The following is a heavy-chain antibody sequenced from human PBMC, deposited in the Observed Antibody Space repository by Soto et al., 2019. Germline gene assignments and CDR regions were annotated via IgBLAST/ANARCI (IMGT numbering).Heavy chain of an antibody. J-gene: IGHJ6*02. CDR3: ASLYGSGSYFGYYYGMDV. CDR2: ISSSGSTI. Sequence: QVQLVESGGGLVKPGGSLRLSCAASGFTFSDYYMSWIRQAPGKGLEWVSYISSSGSTIYYADSVKGRFTISRDHAKNSLYLQMNSLRAEATAVYYCASLYGSGSYFGYYYGMDVWGQGTTVTVSS. V-gene: IGHV3-11*01. CDR1: GFTFSDYY. D-gene: IGHD3-10*01.